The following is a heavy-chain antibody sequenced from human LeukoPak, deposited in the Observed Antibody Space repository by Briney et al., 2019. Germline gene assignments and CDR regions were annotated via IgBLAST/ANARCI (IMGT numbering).Heavy chain of an antibody. D-gene: IGHD1-26*01. CDR1: GDTFNSYA. CDR2: IIPSFDVG. J-gene: IGHJ5*02. V-gene: IGHV1-69*04. Sequence: SVKVSCKASGDTFNSYAISWVRQAPGQGLEWMGRIIPSFDVGNYAQRFQGRVTITADKSTNTSYMELSSLRSEDTAVYYCARDHYIGSPNWFDPWGQGTLVTVSS. CDR3: ARDHYIGSPNWFDP.